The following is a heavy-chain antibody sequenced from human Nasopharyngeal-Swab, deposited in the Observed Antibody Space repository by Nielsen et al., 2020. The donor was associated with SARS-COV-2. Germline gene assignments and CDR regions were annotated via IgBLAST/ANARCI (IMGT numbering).Heavy chain of an antibody. CDR3: ARPRGSGWYREAFDI. J-gene: IGHJ3*02. Sequence: WIRQHPGKGLEWIGSIYYSGSTYYNPSLKSRVTISVDTSKNQFSLKLSSVTAADTAVYYCARPRGSGWYREAFDIWGQGTMVTVSS. D-gene: IGHD6-19*01. V-gene: IGHV4-39*01. CDR2: IYYSGST.